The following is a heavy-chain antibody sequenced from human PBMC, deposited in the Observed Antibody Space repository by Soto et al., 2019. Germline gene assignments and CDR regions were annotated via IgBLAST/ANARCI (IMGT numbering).Heavy chain of an antibody. J-gene: IGHJ1*01. CDR3: ARVYDSSGYSYFQH. Sequence: ASVKVSCKASGGTFSSYAISWVRQAPGQGLEWMGGIIPIFGTANYAQKFQGRVTITADKSTSTAYMELSSLRSEDTAVYYCARVYDSSGYSYFQHWGQGTLVTVSS. CDR2: IIPIFGTA. V-gene: IGHV1-69*06. CDR1: GGTFSSYA. D-gene: IGHD3-22*01.